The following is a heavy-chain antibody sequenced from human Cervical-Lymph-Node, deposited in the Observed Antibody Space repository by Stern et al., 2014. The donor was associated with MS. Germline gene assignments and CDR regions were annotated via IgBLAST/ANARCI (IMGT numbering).Heavy chain of an antibody. J-gene: IGHJ6*02. CDR1: GFTFTQYA. CDR2: ISSNGGST. D-gene: IGHD3-10*01. CDR3: ARGRSMVSFYYGMDV. V-gene: IGHV3-64*01. Sequence: EVQLVESGGGLVPPGGSLRLSCAASGFTFTQYAMYWVRQTPGKGLEHVSSISSNGGSTYYANSVKGRFTISRDNSKKTLYLQLGSLRIEDMAVYFCARGRSMVSFYYGMDVWGQGTTVTVSS.